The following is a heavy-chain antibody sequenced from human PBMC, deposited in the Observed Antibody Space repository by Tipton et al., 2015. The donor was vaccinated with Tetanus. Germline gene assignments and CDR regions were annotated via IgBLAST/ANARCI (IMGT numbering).Heavy chain of an antibody. D-gene: IGHD1-1*01. Sequence: LRLSCAVYGASFSDYYWSWIRQAPGKGLEWIGEINHSGSTNHNPSLKSRVTLSVDTSKNQFSLRLTSVTAADTAVYYCARANNEFPKKGPFDSWGQGSLVIVSS. J-gene: IGHJ4*02. CDR3: ARANNEFPKKGPFDS. CDR1: GASFSDYY. CDR2: INHSGST. V-gene: IGHV4-34*01.